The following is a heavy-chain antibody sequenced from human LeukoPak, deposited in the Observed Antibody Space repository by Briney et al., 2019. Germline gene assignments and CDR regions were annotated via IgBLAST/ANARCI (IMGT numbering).Heavy chain of an antibody. CDR3: ARDSWYYDSSGYHGNWFDP. Sequence: KASETLSLTCTVSGGSISSGGYYWSWIRQHPGKGLEWIGYIYYSGSTYYNPPLKSRVTISVDTSKNQFSLKLSSLPAADTAVYYCARDSWYYDSSGYHGNWFDPWGQGTLVTVSS. CDR1: GGSISSGGYY. V-gene: IGHV4-31*03. J-gene: IGHJ5*02. D-gene: IGHD3-22*01. CDR2: IYYSGST.